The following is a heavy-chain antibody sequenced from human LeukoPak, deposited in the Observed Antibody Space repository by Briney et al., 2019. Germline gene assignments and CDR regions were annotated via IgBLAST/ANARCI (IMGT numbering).Heavy chain of an antibody. Sequence: PGGSLRLSCAASGFTFSSYWMNWVRQAPGKGLEWVGRILTTGESATTDYGTTDYAAPAKGRFTISRDDSKNTLYLQMNSLKTEDTAVYYCTTRVVTTNDFWGQGILVTVSS. D-gene: IGHD2-21*02. V-gene: IGHV3-15*01. CDR3: TTRVVTTNDF. J-gene: IGHJ4*02. CDR1: GFTFSSYW. CDR2: ILTTGESATTDYGTT.